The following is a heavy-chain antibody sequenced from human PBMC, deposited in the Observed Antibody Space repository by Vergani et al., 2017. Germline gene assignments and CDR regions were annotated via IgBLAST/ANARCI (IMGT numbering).Heavy chain of an antibody. J-gene: IGHJ6*02. Sequence: QVQLVESGGGVVQPGGSLRLACAASGLTFRTCGMHWVRQAPGKGLEWVAVIRFDGSNKYYGDSVNGRFIISRDNSKNTVDLRMNSLRTDDTAIYYCAKDRPTNMFRGAYGMDVWGQGTTVTVSS. CDR3: AKDRPTNMFRGAYGMDV. D-gene: IGHD3-10*01. CDR2: IRFDGSNK. CDR1: GLTFRTCG. V-gene: IGHV3-30*02.